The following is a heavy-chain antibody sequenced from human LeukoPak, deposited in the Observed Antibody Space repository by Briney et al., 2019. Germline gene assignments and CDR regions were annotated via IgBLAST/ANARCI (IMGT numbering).Heavy chain of an antibody. Sequence: SETLSLTCTVSGGSISSSSYYWGWIRQPPGKGLEWIGSIYYSGSTYYNPSLKSRVTISVDTSKNQFSLKLSSVTAADTAVYYCARQDYDILTGYSDYFDYWGQGTLVAVSS. CDR1: GGSISSSSYY. V-gene: IGHV4-39*01. D-gene: IGHD3-9*01. CDR2: IYYSGST. J-gene: IGHJ4*02. CDR3: ARQDYDILTGYSDYFDY.